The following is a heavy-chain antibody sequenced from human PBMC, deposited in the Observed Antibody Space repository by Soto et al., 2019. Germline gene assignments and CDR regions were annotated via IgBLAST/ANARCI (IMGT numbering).Heavy chain of an antibody. D-gene: IGHD3-3*01. CDR2: IWYDGSNK. Sequence: QVQLVESGGGVVQPGRSLRLSCAASGFTFSSYGMHWVRQAPGKGLEWVAVIWYDGSNKYYADSVKGRFTISRDNSKNTLYLQMNSLRAEDKAVYYCARDRLKHVLRFLEWSNGKYYYGMDVWGQGTTVTVSS. V-gene: IGHV3-33*01. CDR1: GFTFSSYG. J-gene: IGHJ6*02. CDR3: ARDRLKHVLRFLEWSNGKYYYGMDV.